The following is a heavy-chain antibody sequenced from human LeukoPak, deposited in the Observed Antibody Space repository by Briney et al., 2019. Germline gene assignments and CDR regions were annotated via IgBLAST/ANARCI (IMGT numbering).Heavy chain of an antibody. V-gene: IGHV4-30-4*01. Sequence: SGTLSLTCTVSGGSISSGDYYWSWIRQPPGKGLEWIGYIYYSGSTYYNPSLKSRVTISVDTSKNQFSLKLSSVTAADTAVYYCARGHDFWSGYYGYWGQGTLVTVSS. D-gene: IGHD3-3*01. CDR3: ARGHDFWSGYYGY. J-gene: IGHJ4*02. CDR2: IYYSGST. CDR1: GGSISSGDYY.